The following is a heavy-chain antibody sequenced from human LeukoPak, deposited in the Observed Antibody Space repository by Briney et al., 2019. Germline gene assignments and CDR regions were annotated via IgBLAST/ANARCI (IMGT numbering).Heavy chain of an antibody. CDR2: IYYSGST. V-gene: IGHV4-39*01. Sequence: SETLSLTCIVSGGSIGSYYWSWIRQPPGKGLEWIGSIYYSGSTYYNPSLKSRVSISVDTSKNQFSLKLSSVIAADTAVYYCARRVATAGDYWGQGTLVTVSS. D-gene: IGHD6-13*01. CDR3: ARRVATAGDY. J-gene: IGHJ4*02. CDR1: GGSIGSYY.